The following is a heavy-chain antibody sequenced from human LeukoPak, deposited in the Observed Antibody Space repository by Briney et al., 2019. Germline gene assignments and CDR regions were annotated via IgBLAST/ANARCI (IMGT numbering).Heavy chain of an antibody. D-gene: IGHD2-15*01. CDR3: ARYCSGGSCYGFN. Sequence: SETLSLTCTVSGDSITSGNYLWGWIRQPPGKELEWIASMFYSGSTFYNPSLKSRVTISVDTSKNQFSLKLSSVTAADTAVYYCARYCSGGSCYGFNWGQGTLVTVSS. V-gene: IGHV4-39*07. J-gene: IGHJ4*02. CDR1: GDSITSGNYL. CDR2: MFYSGST.